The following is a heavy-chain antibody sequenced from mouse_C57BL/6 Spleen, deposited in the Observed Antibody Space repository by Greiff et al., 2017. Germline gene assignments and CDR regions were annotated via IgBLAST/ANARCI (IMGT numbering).Heavy chain of an antibody. D-gene: IGHD2-4*01. V-gene: IGHV14-2*01. Sequence: VHVKQSGAELVKPGASVKLSCTASGFNIKDYYMHWVKQRTEQGLEWIGRIDPEDGDTKYAPKFQGKATITADTSSNTAYLQLSSLTSEDTAVYYCARADYHYYAMDYWGQGTSVTVSS. CDR3: ARADYHYYAMDY. CDR1: GFNIKDYY. CDR2: IDPEDGDT. J-gene: IGHJ4*01.